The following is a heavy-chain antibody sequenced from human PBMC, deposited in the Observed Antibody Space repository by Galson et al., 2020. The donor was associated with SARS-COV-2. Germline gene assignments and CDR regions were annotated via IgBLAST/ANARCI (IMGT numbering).Heavy chain of an antibody. D-gene: IGHD3-22*01. CDR3: ARQGVNMIVLVTVPGWYFDL. J-gene: IGHJ2*01. CDR1: GYSISTTNY. V-gene: IGHV4-38-2*01. Sequence: SETLSLTCAVSGYSISTTNYWGWVRQPPGKGLEWIGSIYPSGSTYYNPSLKSRVTISLDTSKNQSSLRLDSVTAADTALYYCARQGVNMIVLVTVPGWYFDLWGRGTLVTVSS. CDR2: IYPSGST.